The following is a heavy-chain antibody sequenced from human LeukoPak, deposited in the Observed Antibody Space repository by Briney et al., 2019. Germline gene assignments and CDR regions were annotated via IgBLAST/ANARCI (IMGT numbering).Heavy chain of an antibody. J-gene: IGHJ4*02. CDR1: GGSFSGYY. D-gene: IGHD3/OR15-3a*01. V-gene: IGHV4-34*01. CDR3: ARERTSVKAFFDY. CDR2: TNHSGST. Sequence: SETLSLTCAVYGGSFSGYYWSWIRQPPGKGLEWIGETNHSGSTNYNPSLKSRVTISVDTSKNQFSLKLSSVTAADTAVYYCARERTSVKAFFDYWGQGTLVTVSS.